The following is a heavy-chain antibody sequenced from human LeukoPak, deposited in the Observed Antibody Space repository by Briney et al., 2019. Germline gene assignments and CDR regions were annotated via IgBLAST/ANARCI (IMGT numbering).Heavy chain of an antibody. CDR1: GGSISSSSYY. Sequence: PSETLSLTCTVSGGSISSSSYYWGWIRQPPGKGLEWIGSIYYSGSTYYNPSLKSRVTISVDTSKNQFSLKLSSVTAADTAVYYCARHLYCTNGVCSFDYWGQGTLVTVSS. J-gene: IGHJ4*02. CDR2: IYYSGST. D-gene: IGHD2-8*01. V-gene: IGHV4-39*01. CDR3: ARHLYCTNGVCSFDY.